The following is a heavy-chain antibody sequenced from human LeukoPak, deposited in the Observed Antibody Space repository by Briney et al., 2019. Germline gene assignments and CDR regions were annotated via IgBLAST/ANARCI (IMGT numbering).Heavy chain of an antibody. J-gene: IGHJ4*02. CDR1: GGSISSSSYY. V-gene: IGHV4-39*01. D-gene: IGHD2-8*01. Sequence: SETLSLTCTVSGGSISSSSYYWGWIRQPPGKGLEWIGSIHYSGSTYYNPSLKSRVTISVDTSKNQFSLKLSSVTAADTAVYYCASFTNPDYWGQGTLVTVSS. CDR2: IHYSGST. CDR3: ASFTNPDY.